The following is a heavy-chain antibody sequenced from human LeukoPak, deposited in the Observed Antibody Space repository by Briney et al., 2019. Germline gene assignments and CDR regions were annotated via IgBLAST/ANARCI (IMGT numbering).Heavy chain of an antibody. CDR1: GYSFTSYC. Sequence: GESLKISCKGSGYSFTSYCIGWVRQMPGKGLEWMGIIYPGDSDTRYSPSFQGQVTISADKSISTAYLQWSSLKASDTAMYYCARRVYGSGSYFNWFDPWGQGTLVTVSA. D-gene: IGHD3-10*01. CDR2: IYPGDSDT. J-gene: IGHJ5*02. CDR3: ARRVYGSGSYFNWFDP. V-gene: IGHV5-51*01.